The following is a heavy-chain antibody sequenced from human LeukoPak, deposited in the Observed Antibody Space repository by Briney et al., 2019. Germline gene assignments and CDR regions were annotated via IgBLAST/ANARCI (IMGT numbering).Heavy chain of an antibody. CDR2: FDPEDGET. CDR3: ATDINTGVGDY. V-gene: IGHV1-24*01. Sequence: GASVKVSCKASGGTFSSYAISWVRQAPGKGLEWMGGFDPEDGETIYAQKFQGRVTMTEDTSTDTAYMELSSLRSEDTAVYYCATDINTGVGDYWGQGTLVTVSS. D-gene: IGHD4-23*01. J-gene: IGHJ4*02. CDR1: GGTFSSYA.